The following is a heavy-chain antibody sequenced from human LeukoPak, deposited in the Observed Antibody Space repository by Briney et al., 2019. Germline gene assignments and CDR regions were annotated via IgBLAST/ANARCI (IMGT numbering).Heavy chain of an antibody. CDR3: ARASYSYDISGWVPFDY. CDR2: IYHSGST. Sequence: SSETLSLTCTVSGYSINNGYYWGWIRQPPGKGLEWIGSIYHSGSTYYNPSLKSRVTISVDTSKNQFSLRLSSVTAADTAVYYCARASYSYDISGWVPFDYWGQGTLVTVSS. V-gene: IGHV4-38-2*02. CDR1: GYSINNGYY. D-gene: IGHD3-22*01. J-gene: IGHJ4*02.